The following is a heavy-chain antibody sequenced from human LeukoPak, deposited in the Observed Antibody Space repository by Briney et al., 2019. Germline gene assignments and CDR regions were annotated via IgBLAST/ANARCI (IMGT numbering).Heavy chain of an antibody. CDR2: IGSSGTTG. Sequence: GGSLRLSCAASGFIFDDYEMNCVRQAPGKGLEWVAFIGSSGTTGYYAESVKGRFIISKDNAKKSLDLEMNSLRAEDTAVYYCAKGVSPMGFGDRGQGTLVTVSS. V-gene: IGHV3-48*03. CDR3: AKGVSPMGFGD. D-gene: IGHD3-10*01. J-gene: IGHJ4*02. CDR1: GFIFDDYE.